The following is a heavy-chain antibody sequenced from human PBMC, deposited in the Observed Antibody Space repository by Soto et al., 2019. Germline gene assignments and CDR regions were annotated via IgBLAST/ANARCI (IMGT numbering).Heavy chain of an antibody. CDR3: AKDVDSSGYYYAWQDY. V-gene: IGHV3-23*01. CDR2: ISGSGGST. D-gene: IGHD3-22*01. J-gene: IGHJ4*02. Sequence: PGGSLRLSCAASGFTFSSYAMSWVRQAPGKGLEWVSAISGSGGSTYYADSVKGRFTISRDNSKNTLYLQMNSLRAEDTAVYYCAKDVDSSGYYYAWQDYWGQGTLVTVSS. CDR1: GFTFSSYA.